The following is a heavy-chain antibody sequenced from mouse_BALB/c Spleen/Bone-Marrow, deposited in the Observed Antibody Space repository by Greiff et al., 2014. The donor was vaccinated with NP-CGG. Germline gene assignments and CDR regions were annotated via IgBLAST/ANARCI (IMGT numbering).Heavy chain of an antibody. D-gene: IGHD3-2*01. CDR2: IYPGGGYT. V-gene: IGHV1-63*02. Sequence: VHLVESGAELVRPGTSVKMSRKAAGYTFTNYWIGWIKQRPGHGLEWIGDIYPGGGYTNYNEKFQGKATLTADTSPNTAYMQLSSLTSEDSATFYCAIRGDISGYGFAYWGQGTLVTVSA. CDR1: GYTFTNYW. CDR3: AIRGDISGYGFAY. J-gene: IGHJ3*01.